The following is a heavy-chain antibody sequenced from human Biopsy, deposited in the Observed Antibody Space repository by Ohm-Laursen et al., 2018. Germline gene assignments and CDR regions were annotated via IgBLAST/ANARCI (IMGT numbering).Heavy chain of an antibody. D-gene: IGHD6-19*01. Sequence: SVKVSCKASGYSFTSYYMHWVRQAPGQGLEWMGMINPSGSTTSYPQIFQGRVTMTRDTSKSTVDMELSSLRSADTAVYFCARNTGWYGDLYYFDYWGQGTLVTVSS. CDR3: ARNTGWYGDLYYFDY. CDR1: GYSFTSYY. CDR2: INPSGSTT. J-gene: IGHJ4*02. V-gene: IGHV1-46*01.